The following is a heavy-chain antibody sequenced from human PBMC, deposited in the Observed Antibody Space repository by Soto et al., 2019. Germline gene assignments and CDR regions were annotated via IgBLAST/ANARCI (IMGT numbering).Heavy chain of an antibody. CDR1: GGSISSSSYY. Sequence: SETLSLSCTVSGGSISSSSYYWGWIRQPPGKGLEWIGSIYYSGSTYYNPSLKSRVTISVDTSKNKFSLKLSSVTAADTAVYYCARHPPPYSSSWYGWGYYYYGMDVWGQGTTVTVSS. CDR2: IYYSGST. J-gene: IGHJ6*02. CDR3: ARHPPPYSSSWYGWGYYYYGMDV. V-gene: IGHV4-39*01. D-gene: IGHD6-13*01.